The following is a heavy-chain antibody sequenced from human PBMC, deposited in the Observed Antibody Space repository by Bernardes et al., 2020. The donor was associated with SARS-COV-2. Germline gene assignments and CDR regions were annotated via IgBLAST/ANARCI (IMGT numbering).Heavy chain of an antibody. J-gene: IGHJ4*02. CDR3: AKGVAVAGGDYFDY. CDR1: GFSFSSYG. Sequence: LRLSCAASGFSFSSYGMSWVRQAPGKGLEWVSAIGAGGSNTYYADSVRGRFTISRDNSKNTLYLQMNSLRAEDTAVYYCAKGVAVAGGDYFDYWGQGTLVTVSS. V-gene: IGHV3-23*01. D-gene: IGHD6-19*01. CDR2: IGAGGSNT.